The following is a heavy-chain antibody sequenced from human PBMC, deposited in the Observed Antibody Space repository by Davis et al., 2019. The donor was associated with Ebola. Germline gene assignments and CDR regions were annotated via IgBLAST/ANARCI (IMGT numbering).Heavy chain of an antibody. Sequence: SVKVSCKASGGTFSSYAISWVRQAPGQGLEWMGGIIPIFGTANYAQKFQGRVTITADESTSTAYMELSSLRSEDTAMYYCARHRKGYYDFWSGYSSHYYYYMDVWGKGTTVTVSS. CDR1: GGTFSSYA. CDR2: IIPIFGTA. CDR3: ARHRKGYYDFWSGYSSHYYYYMDV. D-gene: IGHD3-3*01. V-gene: IGHV1-69*13. J-gene: IGHJ6*03.